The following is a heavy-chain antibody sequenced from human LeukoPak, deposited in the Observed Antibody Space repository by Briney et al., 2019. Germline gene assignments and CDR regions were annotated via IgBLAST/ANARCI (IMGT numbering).Heavy chain of an antibody. CDR1: GXSISSYY. Sequence: PSETLSLTCTVSGXSISSYYWSWIRQPPRQGPEWIGYIYYSGSTNYNPSLKSRVTISVDTSKNQFSLKLSSVTAADTAVYYCARQPYDCGGDCYSGWFDPWGQGTLVTVSS. J-gene: IGHJ5*02. CDR3: ARQPYDCGGDCYSGWFDP. D-gene: IGHD2-21*02. CDR2: IYYSGST. V-gene: IGHV4-59*08.